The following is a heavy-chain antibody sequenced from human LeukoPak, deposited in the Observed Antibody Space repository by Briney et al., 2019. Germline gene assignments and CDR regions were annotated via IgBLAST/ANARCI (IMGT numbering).Heavy chain of an antibody. J-gene: IGHJ4*02. CDR3: ARDREIVLMVYAIRDFDY. V-gene: IGHV1-18*01. CDR2: ISAYNGNT. CDR1: GYTFTSYG. Sequence: AASVKVSCKASGYTFTSYGISWVRQAPGQGLEWMGWISAYNGNTNYAQKLQGRVTMTTDTSTSTAYMELRSLRSDDTAVYYCARDREIVLMVYAIRDFDYWGQGTLVTVSS. D-gene: IGHD2-8*01.